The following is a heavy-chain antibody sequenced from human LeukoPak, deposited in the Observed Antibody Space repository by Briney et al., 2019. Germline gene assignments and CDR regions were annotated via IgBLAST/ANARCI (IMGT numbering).Heavy chain of an antibody. J-gene: IGHJ4*02. Sequence: ASVKVSCKASGYTFTSYGISWVRQAPGQGLEWMGWISGYNDKRNYAQKLQGRVTMTTDTSTSTAYMELRSLRSDDTAVYYCARDSAGIAAGSTHWGQGTLVTVSS. CDR1: GYTFTSYG. V-gene: IGHV1-18*01. CDR3: ARDSAGIAAGSTH. D-gene: IGHD6-13*01. CDR2: ISGYNDKR.